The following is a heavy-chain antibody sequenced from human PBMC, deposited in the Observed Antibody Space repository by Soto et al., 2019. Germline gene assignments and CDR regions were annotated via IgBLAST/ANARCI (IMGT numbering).Heavy chain of an antibody. D-gene: IGHD3-3*01. CDR3: ARDQRRDYDFWSGYSPGFDY. J-gene: IGHJ4*02. V-gene: IGHV1-3*01. Sequence: QVQLVQSGSEVKKPGASVKVSCKASGYTFTSYAVHWVRQAPGQRLEWMGWINAGNGNTKSSQKFQGRVTITRDTSASTAYMELSSLRSEDTAVYYCARDQRRDYDFWSGYSPGFDYWGQGTLVTVSS. CDR1: GYTFTSYA. CDR2: INAGNGNT.